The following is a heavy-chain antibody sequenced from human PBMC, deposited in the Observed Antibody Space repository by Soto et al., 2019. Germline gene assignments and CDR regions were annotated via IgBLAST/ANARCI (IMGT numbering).Heavy chain of an antibody. CDR3: AGGYSGSWPYYFGMDV. J-gene: IGHJ6*02. Sequence: QVQLQESGPGLVKPSQTLSLTCTVSGGSISSGGYYWSWIRQHPGKGLEWIGYIYYSGSTYYNPYLKSRVTLSVYKAKIRFSLKLSSVIAADTAVYYCAGGYSGSWPYYFGMDVWGRGTTVTVSS. V-gene: IGHV4-31*03. D-gene: IGHD6-13*01. CDR1: GGSISSGGYY. CDR2: IYYSGST.